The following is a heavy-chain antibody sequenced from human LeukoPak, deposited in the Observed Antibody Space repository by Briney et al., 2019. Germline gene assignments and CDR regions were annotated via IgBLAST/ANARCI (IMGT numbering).Heavy chain of an antibody. CDR2: IYYSGST. Sequence: PSETLSLTCTVSVASINSYYWTWIRQPPGKGLEWIGYIYYSGSTNYNPSLKSRVSISVDTSKNQFSLKLSSVTAADTAVYYCARTGSTVTMLYPFDHWGQGTLVTVSS. V-gene: IGHV4-59*01. CDR1: VASINSYY. J-gene: IGHJ4*02. CDR3: ARTGSTVTMLYPFDH. D-gene: IGHD4-17*01.